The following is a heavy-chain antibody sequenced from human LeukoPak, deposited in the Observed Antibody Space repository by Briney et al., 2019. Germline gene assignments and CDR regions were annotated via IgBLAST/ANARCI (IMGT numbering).Heavy chain of an antibody. CDR2: IWYDGSNK. CDR1: GFTFSSYG. J-gene: IGHJ6*02. D-gene: IGHD6-13*01. V-gene: IGHV3-33*01. CDR3: ARGSSSWTGYYYYGMDV. Sequence: GRSLRLSCAASGFTFSSYGMHWVRQAPGKGLEWVAVIWYDGSNKYYADSVKGRFTISRDNSKNTLYLQMNSLRVEDTAVYYCARGSSSWTGYYYYGMDVWGQGTTVTVSS.